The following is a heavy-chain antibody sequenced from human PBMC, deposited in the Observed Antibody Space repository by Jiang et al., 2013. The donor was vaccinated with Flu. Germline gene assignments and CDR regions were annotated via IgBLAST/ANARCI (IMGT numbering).Heavy chain of an antibody. D-gene: IGHD6-19*01. CDR1: GDSVSNNNAA. Sequence: QTLSLTCDISGDSVSNNNAAWNWIRQSPSRGLEWLGRTYYRSKWYRDYAVSVESRITINPDTSKNQFSLQLNSVTPEDTAVYYCARGTAQWLPYWGQGTLVTVSS. J-gene: IGHJ4*02. V-gene: IGHV6-1*01. CDR2: TYYRSKWYR. CDR3: ARGTAQWLPY.